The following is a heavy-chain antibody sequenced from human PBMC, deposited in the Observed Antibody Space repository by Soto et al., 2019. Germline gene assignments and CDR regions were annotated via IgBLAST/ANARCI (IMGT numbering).Heavy chain of an antibody. D-gene: IGHD2-15*01. V-gene: IGHV4-59*01. Sequence: SETLSLTCTVGSISTYYWNWIRRPPGKGLEWIGYIYNIGRTNYNPSLKSRVTMSIDTSKNHFSLNLSSVTAADTAVYYCARFARGWRSVVAAGFDYWGQGTLVTVSS. CDR2: IYNIGRT. CDR1: GSISTYY. CDR3: ARFARGWRSVVAAGFDY. J-gene: IGHJ4*02.